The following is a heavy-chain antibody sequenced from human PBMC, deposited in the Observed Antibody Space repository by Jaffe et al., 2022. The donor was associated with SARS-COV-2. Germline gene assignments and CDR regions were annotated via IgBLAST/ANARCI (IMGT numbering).Heavy chain of an antibody. CDR3: ARGDFDPIDGLFRFDP. V-gene: IGHV4-4*07. D-gene: IGHD3-9*01. Sequence: QVQLQESGPGLVKPSETLSLTCTVSGGSISSYYWSWIRQPAGKGLEWIGRIYTSGSTNYNPSLKSRVTMSVDTSKNQFSLKLSSVTAADTAVYYCARGDFDPIDGLFRFDPWGQGTLVTVSS. J-gene: IGHJ5*02. CDR2: IYTSGST. CDR1: GGSISSYY.